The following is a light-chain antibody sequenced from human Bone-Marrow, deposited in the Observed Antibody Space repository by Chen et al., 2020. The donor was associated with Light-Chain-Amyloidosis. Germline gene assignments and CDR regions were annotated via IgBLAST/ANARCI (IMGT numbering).Light chain of an antibody. CDR1: NIGSTS. CDR3: QVWDRSSDRPV. Sequence: YVLTQPSSVSVAPGQTATIACGGNNIGSTSVHWYQQTPGQAPLLVVYDDSDRPSGIPERLTGSNSGNTATLTLSRVEAGDEADYYCQVWDRSSDRPVFGGGTKLTVL. V-gene: IGLV3-21*02. CDR2: DDS. J-gene: IGLJ3*02.